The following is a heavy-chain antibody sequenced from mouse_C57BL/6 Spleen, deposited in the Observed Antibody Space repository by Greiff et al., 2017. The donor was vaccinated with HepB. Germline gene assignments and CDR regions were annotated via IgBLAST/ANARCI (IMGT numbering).Heavy chain of an antibody. CDR1: GFSLSTSGMG. CDR2: IYWDDDK. J-gene: IGHJ3*01. Sequence: QVTLKESGPGILQSSQTLSLTCSFSGFSLSTSGMGVSWIRQPSGKGLEWLAHIYWDDDKRYNPSLKSRLTISKDTSRNQVFLKITSVDTADTATYYCASLTGPWFAYWGQGTLVTVSA. D-gene: IGHD4-1*01. CDR3: ASLTGPWFAY. V-gene: IGHV8-12*01.